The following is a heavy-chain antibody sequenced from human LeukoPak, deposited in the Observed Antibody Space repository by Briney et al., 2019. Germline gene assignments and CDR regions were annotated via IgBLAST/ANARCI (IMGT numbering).Heavy chain of an antibody. D-gene: IGHD1-26*01. Sequence: GGSLRLSCAASGFTFSSYSMNWVRQAPGKGLEWVSFIRSSSSDIYYADSVKGRFTISRDNAKNSLYLQMDSLKAEDTAVYYCARVRSGSLDYWGQGALVTVSS. J-gene: IGHJ4*02. V-gene: IGHV3-21*01. CDR1: GFTFSSYS. CDR3: ARVRSGSLDY. CDR2: IRSSSSDI.